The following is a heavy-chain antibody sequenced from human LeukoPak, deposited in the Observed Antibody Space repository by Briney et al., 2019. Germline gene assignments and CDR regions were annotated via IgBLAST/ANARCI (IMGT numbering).Heavy chain of an antibody. CDR3: ARGRLGDYEPLFSDY. D-gene: IGHD4-17*01. J-gene: IGHJ4*02. CDR2: INPNIGGT. CDR1: GYTFTDYY. Sequence: GASVKVSCKVSGYTFTDYYIHWVRQAPGQGLEWMGWINPNIGGTNSAQKFQGRVTMTSDTSISTAYMEVTSMNSDDTAVYYCARGRLGDYEPLFSDYWGQGTLVTVSS. V-gene: IGHV1-2*02.